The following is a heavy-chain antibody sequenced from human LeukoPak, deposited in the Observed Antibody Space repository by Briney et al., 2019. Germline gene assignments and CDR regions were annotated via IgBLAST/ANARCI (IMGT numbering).Heavy chain of an antibody. CDR2: IWSDGTKQ. CDR3: AKNAEGGFDYRKSLQK. V-gene: IGHV3-33*06. Sequence: PGGSLRLSCASSKFMFSHYGMHWVGQAPGKGVEWVAVIWSDGTKQYYADSVKARFTVTRDNSQNTLYLQMSSLRPEDTAIYYGAKNAEGGFDYRKSLQKWGQGTLVTVSS. CDR1: KFMFSHYG. D-gene: IGHD4-11*01. J-gene: IGHJ4*02.